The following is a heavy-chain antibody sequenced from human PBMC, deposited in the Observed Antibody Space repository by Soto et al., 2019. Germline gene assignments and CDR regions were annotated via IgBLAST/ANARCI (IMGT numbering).Heavy chain of an antibody. D-gene: IGHD5-12*01. CDR2: IIPILGIA. CDR3: ASDVKGKYSGLRDGKPPEN. Sequence: SVNVSWKAAGGAFSIYTISWGRQAPGQGLEWMGRIIPILGIANYAQKFQGRVTITADKSTSTAYMELSSLRSEDTAVYYCASDVKGKYSGLRDGKPPENWGQGTLVTVSS. J-gene: IGHJ4*02. CDR1: GGAFSIYT. V-gene: IGHV1-69*02.